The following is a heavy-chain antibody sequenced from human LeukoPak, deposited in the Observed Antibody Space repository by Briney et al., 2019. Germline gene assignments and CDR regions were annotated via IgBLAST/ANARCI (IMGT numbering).Heavy chain of an antibody. D-gene: IGHD3-10*01. Sequence: GGSLRLSCAASGFTFSSYGMHWVRQAPGKGLEWVAVISYDGSNKYYADSVKGRFTISRDNSKNTLYLQMNSLRAEDTAVYYCAKDHITMVRGVIISHYFDYWGQGTLVTVSS. CDR2: ISYDGSNK. V-gene: IGHV3-30*18. CDR1: GFTFSSYG. CDR3: AKDHITMVRGVIISHYFDY. J-gene: IGHJ4*02.